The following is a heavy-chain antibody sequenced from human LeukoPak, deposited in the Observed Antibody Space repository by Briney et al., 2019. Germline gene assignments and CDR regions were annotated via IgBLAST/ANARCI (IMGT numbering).Heavy chain of an antibody. CDR3: AKDALLHISGWLNWFDP. CDR1: GFSFSSYS. J-gene: IGHJ5*02. D-gene: IGHD6-19*01. V-gene: IGHV3-23*01. CDR2: ISGGGGST. Sequence: PGGTLRLSCAASGFSFSSYSMSWVRQAPGKGLEWVSGISGGGGSTYYTDSVKGRFSISRDNSNNTLYLQMNSLRADDTALYYCAKDALLHISGWLNWFDPWGQGTLVTVSS.